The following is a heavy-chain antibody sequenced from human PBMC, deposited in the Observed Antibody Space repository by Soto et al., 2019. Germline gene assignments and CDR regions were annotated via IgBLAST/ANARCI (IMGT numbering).Heavy chain of an antibody. V-gene: IGHV4-59*01. D-gene: IGHD5-12*01. Sequence: PSETLSLTCNVSGGSMNIYYWSWIRQPPGKELEWIGYIHYSGSTNYNPSLKSRVTMSVDTSKRQFSLKLGSVTAADTAVYYCATETRGTMRDGYNLSYFDSWGQGIMVT. CDR3: ATETRGTMRDGYNLSYFDS. CDR2: IHYSGST. J-gene: IGHJ4*02. CDR1: GGSMNIYY.